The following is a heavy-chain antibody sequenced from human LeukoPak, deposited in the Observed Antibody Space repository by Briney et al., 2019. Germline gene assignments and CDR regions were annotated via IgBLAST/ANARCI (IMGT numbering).Heavy chain of an antibody. CDR1: GFTFSSYS. J-gene: IGHJ4*02. V-gene: IGHV3-48*01. CDR2: MSSSSDTI. Sequence: GGSLRLSCAASGFTFSSYSMNWVRQAPGKGLEWVSYMSSSSDTIYYADSVKGRFTISRDNAKNSLYLQMNSLRAEDTAVYYCARSSGYPYFDYWGQGTLVTVSS. CDR3: ARSSGYPYFDY. D-gene: IGHD6-19*01.